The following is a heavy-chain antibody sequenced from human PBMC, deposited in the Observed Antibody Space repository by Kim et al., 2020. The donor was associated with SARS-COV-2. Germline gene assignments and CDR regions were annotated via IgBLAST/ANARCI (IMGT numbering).Heavy chain of an antibody. CDR2: IYRGGNT. CDR3: AHRASSRWSHDY. Sequence: GGSLRLSCAASGFTVSSNYMTWVRQAPGKGLEWVSIIYRGGNTYYADSVKGRFTISRDNSKNTLSLQMNSLTAEDTAVYYCAHRASSRWSHDYWGQGTPV. D-gene: IGHD6-13*01. V-gene: IGHV3-53*01. J-gene: IGHJ4*02. CDR1: GFTVSSNY.